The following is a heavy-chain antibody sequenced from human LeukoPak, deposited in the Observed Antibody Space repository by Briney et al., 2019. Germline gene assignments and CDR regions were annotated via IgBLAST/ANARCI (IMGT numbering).Heavy chain of an antibody. V-gene: IGHV3-21*01. CDR2: ISSSSSYI. CDR3: ARAGYCSGGSCYSGLFDY. CDR1: GFTFSSYS. J-gene: IGHJ4*02. D-gene: IGHD2-15*01. Sequence: GGSLRLSCAASGFTFSSYSMNWVRQAPGKGLEWVSSISSSSSYIYYADSVKGRFTISRDNAKNSLYLQMNSLRDEDTAVYYCARAGYCSGGSCYSGLFDYWGQGTLVTVSS.